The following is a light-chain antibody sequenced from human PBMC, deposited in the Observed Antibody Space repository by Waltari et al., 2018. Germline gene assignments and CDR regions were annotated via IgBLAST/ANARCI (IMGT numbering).Light chain of an antibody. CDR1: ESVESD. CDR2: GAS. Sequence: VVTQSPVTLSLSPGERVTLSCRASESVESDVAWYQQKLGQPPRLLIYGASTRVAGIPVRFSGSGSGTDFTLTISSLQSEDFAVYHCQQYRRWPRTFGQGTKVEVK. J-gene: IGKJ1*01. V-gene: IGKV3-15*01. CDR3: QQYRRWPRT.